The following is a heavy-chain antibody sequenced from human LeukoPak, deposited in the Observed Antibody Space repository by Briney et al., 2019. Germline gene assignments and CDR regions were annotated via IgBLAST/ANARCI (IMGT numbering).Heavy chain of an antibody. CDR2: ISSSSSTI. V-gene: IGHV3-48*03. Sequence: SGGSLRLSCAASGFTFSSYEMNWVRQAPGKGLEWVSYISSSSSTIYYADSVKGRFTISRDNAKNSLYLQMNSLRAEDTAVYYCARETTYYYGSALMDVWGKGTTVTVSS. CDR1: GFTFSSYE. J-gene: IGHJ6*03. D-gene: IGHD3-10*01. CDR3: ARETTYYYGSALMDV.